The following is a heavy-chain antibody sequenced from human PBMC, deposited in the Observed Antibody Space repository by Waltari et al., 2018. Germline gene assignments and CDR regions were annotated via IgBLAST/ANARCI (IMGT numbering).Heavy chain of an antibody. V-gene: IGHV3-48*03. CDR2: STSSGTI. J-gene: IGHJ4*02. D-gene: IGHD1-26*01. CDR1: VFSFSDYE. CDR3: ARCTSYRSFDY. Sequence: EVQLVESGGASVQPGGSLRLSCVASVFSFSDYEMSWVRQDPGKGLELVSYSTSSGTIDYTVSVRGRFTISRDNAKKTLYLQMNSLRVEDTAVYFCARCTSYRSFDYWGQGTLATVSS.